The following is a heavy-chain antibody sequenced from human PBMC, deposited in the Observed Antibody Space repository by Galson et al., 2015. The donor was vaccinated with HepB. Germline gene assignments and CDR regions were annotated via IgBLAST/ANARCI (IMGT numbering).Heavy chain of an antibody. V-gene: IGHV3-7*01. D-gene: IGHD3-3*01. Sequence: SLRLSCAASGFTFSSYWMSWVRQAPGKGLEWVANIKQDGSEKYYVDSVKGRFTISRDNAKNSLYLQMNSLRAEDTAVYYCARADYDFWSGYYIGYYYYYMDVWGKGTTVTVSS. CDR2: IKQDGSEK. CDR3: ARADYDFWSGYYIGYYYYYMDV. CDR1: GFTFSSYW. J-gene: IGHJ6*03.